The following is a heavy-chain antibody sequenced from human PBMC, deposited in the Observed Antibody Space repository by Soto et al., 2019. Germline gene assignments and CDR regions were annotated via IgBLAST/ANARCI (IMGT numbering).Heavy chain of an antibody. CDR2: ISYDGSNK. CDR1: GFTFSSYG. CDR3: AKDGQQLASLYYYYYGMDV. D-gene: IGHD6-13*01. J-gene: IGHJ6*02. Sequence: QVQLVESGGGVVQPGRSLRLSCAASGFTFSSYGMHWVRQAPGKGLEWVAVISYDGSNKYYADSVKGRFTISRDNSKNTLYLQMNSLRAEDTAVYYCAKDGQQLASLYYYYYGMDVWGQGTTVTVSS. V-gene: IGHV3-30*18.